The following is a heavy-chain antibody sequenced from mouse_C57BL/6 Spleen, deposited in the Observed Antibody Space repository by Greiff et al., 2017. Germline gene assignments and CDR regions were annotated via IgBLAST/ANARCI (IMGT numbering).Heavy chain of an antibody. CDR1: GFNIKDDY. J-gene: IGHJ1*03. CDR3: TTRGGSSL. V-gene: IGHV14-4*01. Sequence: EVQLQQSGAELVRPGASVKLSCTASGFNIKDDYMHWVKQRPEQGLEWIGWIDPENGDTEYASKFQGKATITADTSSNTAYLQLSSLTSEDTAVYYCTTRGGSSLWGTGTTVTVSS. D-gene: IGHD1-1*01. CDR2: IDPENGDT.